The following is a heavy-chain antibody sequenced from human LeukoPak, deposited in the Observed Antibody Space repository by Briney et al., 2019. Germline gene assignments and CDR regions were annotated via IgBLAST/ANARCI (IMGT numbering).Heavy chain of an antibody. V-gene: IGHV3-48*03. J-gene: IGHJ4*02. D-gene: IGHD2-15*01. Sequence: GGSLRLSCAASGFTFSSYEMNWVRQAPGKGLEWVSYISSSGSTIYYADSVKGRFTISRDNAKNSLYLQMNSLRAEDTAVYYCAELGGSFRDYWGQGTLVTVSS. CDR3: AELGGSFRDY. CDR1: GFTFSSYE. CDR2: ISSSGSTI.